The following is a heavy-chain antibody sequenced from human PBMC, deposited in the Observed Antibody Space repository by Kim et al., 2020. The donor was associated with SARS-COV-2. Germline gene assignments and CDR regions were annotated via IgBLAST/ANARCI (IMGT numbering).Heavy chain of an antibody. CDR2: IYTSGST. CDR1: GGSISSGSYY. V-gene: IGHV4-61*02. D-gene: IGHD6-13*01. J-gene: IGHJ6*02. CDR3: ARDGPRYSSSWRTYYYYGMDV. Sequence: SETLSLTCTVSGGSISSGSYYWSWIRQPAGKGLEWIGRIYTSGSTNYNPSLKSRVTISVDTSKNQFSLKLSSVTAADTAVYYCARDGPRYSSSWRTYYYYGMDVWGQGTTVTVSS.